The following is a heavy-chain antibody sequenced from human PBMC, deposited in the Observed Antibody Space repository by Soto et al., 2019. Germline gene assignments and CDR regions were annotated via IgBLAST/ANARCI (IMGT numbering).Heavy chain of an antibody. CDR1: GGSFSGYY. D-gene: IGHD3-22*01. CDR2: LNHSVNT. V-gene: IGHV4-34*01. CDR3: ARLKGPYYYFIRWFDP. J-gene: IGHJ5*02. Sequence: PSSTLSLTCAVYGGSFSGYYWSWMLQPPGKGLEWIQELNHSVNTNYNPYINSRGTISVDTSKNQFSLTVSAVSAADTAVYYCARLKGPYYYFIRWFDPWGQGAVVTVSS.